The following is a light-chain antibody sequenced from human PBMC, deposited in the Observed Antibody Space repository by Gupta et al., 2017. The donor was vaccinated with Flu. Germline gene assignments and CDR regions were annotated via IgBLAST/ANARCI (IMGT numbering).Light chain of an antibody. CDR3: HVWDTVNDVYV. Sequence: VAPGRTATVTFGGGDILTYSGHWSHQKPGQPPVLVANKGSARPAGIPARFSGSKATLTISRVEVGDEADYYCHVWDTVNDVYVFGPGTKLTVL. CDR1: DILTYS. V-gene: IGLV3-21*03. J-gene: IGLJ1*01. CDR2: KGS.